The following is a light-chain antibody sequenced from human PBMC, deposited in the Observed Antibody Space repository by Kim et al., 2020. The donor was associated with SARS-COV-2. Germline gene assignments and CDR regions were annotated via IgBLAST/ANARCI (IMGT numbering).Light chain of an antibody. CDR1: QSVSSY. CDR2: DAS. V-gene: IGKV3-11*01. CDR3: QQRSNWPPET. J-gene: IGKJ4*01. Sequence: SPGESATRSCRASQSVSSYLAWYQQKPGQAPRLLIYDASNRATGIPARFSGSGSGTDFTLTISSLEPEDFSVYYCQQRSNWPPETFGGRTKVDIK.